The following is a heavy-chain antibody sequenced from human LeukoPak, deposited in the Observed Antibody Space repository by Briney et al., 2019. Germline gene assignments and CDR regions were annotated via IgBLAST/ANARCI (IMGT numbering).Heavy chain of an antibody. V-gene: IGHV3-30-3*01. CDR2: ISYDGSNK. D-gene: IGHD6-13*01. CDR3: ARVKAAAIFDY. J-gene: IGHJ4*02. CDR1: GFTFSSYA. Sequence: PGGSLRLSCAASGFTFSSYAMHWVRQAPGKGLEWVAVISYDGSNKYYADSVKGRFTISRDNSKNTLYLQMNSLRAEDTAVYYCARVKAAAIFDYWGQGTLVTVSS.